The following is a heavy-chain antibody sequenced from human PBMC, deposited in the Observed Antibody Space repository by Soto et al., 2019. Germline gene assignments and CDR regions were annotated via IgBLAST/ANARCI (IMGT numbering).Heavy chain of an antibody. D-gene: IGHD6-25*01. CDR2: INAYNGNT. CDR3: ARAAAAALNAC. V-gene: IGHV1-18*01. Sequence: QVQLVQSGAEVKKPGASVKVSCKASGYTFTNYGISWVRQAPGQGLEWMGWINAYNGNTKSAQKLQGRVTLTTDTSTSTAYMALRSPRSDDTAVYYCARAAAAALNACWGQGTLVTVSS. J-gene: IGHJ4*02. CDR1: GYTFTNYG.